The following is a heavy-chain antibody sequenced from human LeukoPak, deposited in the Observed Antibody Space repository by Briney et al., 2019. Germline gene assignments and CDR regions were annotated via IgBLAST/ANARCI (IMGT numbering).Heavy chain of an antibody. CDR2: MNPNSGNT. CDR3: ARGGGILTGYYSPDAFDI. Sequence: GASVKVSCKASGYTFTSYDINWVRQATGQGLEWMGWMNPNSGNTGYAQKFQGRVTVTRNTSISTAYMELSSLRSEDTAVYYCARGGGILTGYYSPDAFDIWGQGTMVTVSS. CDR1: GYTFTSYD. D-gene: IGHD3-9*01. V-gene: IGHV1-8*01. J-gene: IGHJ3*02.